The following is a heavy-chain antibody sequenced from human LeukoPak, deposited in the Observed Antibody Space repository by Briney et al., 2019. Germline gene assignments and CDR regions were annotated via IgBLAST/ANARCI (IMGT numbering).Heavy chain of an antibody. Sequence: EASVKVSCKASGYTFTGYYMHWVRQAPGQGLEWMGWINPNSGGTNYAQKFQGRVTMTRDTSISTAYMELSRLRSDDTAVYYCALVVAGTWGYYYWGQGTLVTVSS. V-gene: IGHV1-2*02. CDR3: ALVVAGTWGYYY. J-gene: IGHJ4*02. D-gene: IGHD6-19*01. CDR2: INPNSGGT. CDR1: GYTFTGYY.